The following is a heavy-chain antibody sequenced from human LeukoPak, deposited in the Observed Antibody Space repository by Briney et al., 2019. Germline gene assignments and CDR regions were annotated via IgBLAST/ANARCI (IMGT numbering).Heavy chain of an antibody. D-gene: IGHD1-20*01. CDR2: IRYDGSNK. CDR1: GFTFSSYG. V-gene: IGHV3-30*02. Sequence: GESLKISCAASGFTFSSYGMHWVRQAPGKGLEWVAFIRYDGSNKYYADSVKGRFTISRDNSKNTLYLQMNSLRAEDTAVYYCARHPPHITGTPSNWFDPWGQGTLVTVSS. CDR3: ARHPPHITGTPSNWFDP. J-gene: IGHJ5*02.